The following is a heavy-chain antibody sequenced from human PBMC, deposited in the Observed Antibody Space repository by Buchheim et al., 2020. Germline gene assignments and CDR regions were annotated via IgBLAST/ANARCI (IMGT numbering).Heavy chain of an antibody. CDR2: ITPGFGTT. V-gene: IGHV1-69*01. CDR3: ASGRFLRLVDGLDV. D-gene: IGHD6-19*01. J-gene: IGHJ6*02. Sequence: HVQLVQSGAEVKKPGSSVKVSCKTSGGPFSSYDINWVRQAPGQGLEWMGGITPGFGTTKFAPKFQARVTLTADESTTTVFMERSNRKSDDTATYSCASGRFLRLVDGLDVWGQGTT. CDR1: GGPFSSYD.